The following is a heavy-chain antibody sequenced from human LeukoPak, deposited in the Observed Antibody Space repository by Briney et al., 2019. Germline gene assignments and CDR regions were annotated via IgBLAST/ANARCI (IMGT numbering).Heavy chain of an antibody. Sequence: PGGSLRLSCAASGFTFSDYYMSWIRQAPGKGLEWVSYISSSSSYTNYADSVKGRFTISRDNAKNSLYLQMNSLRAEDTAVYYCARGGYCSTTSCYTGPTIFDYWGQGTLVTVSS. D-gene: IGHD2-2*02. CDR2: ISSSSSYT. V-gene: IGHV3-11*06. J-gene: IGHJ4*02. CDR1: GFTFSDYY. CDR3: ARGGYCSTTSCYTGPTIFDY.